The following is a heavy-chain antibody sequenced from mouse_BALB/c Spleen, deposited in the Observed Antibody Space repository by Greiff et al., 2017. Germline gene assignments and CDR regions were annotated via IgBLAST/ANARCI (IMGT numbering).Heavy chain of an antibody. J-gene: IGHJ3*01. V-gene: IGHV5-4*02. Sequence: EVKLVESGGGLVKPGGSLKLSCAASGFTFSDYYMYWVRQTPEKRLEWVATISDGGSYTYYPDSVKGRFTISRDNAKNNLYLQMSSLKSEDTAMYYCARDQGYGNSWFAYWGQGTLVTVSA. CDR3: ARDQGYGNSWFAY. CDR1: GFTFSDYY. CDR2: ISDGGSYT. D-gene: IGHD2-10*02.